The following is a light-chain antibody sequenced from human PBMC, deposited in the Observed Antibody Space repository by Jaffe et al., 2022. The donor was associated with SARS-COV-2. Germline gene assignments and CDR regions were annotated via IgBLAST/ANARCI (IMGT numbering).Light chain of an antibody. Sequence: QSVLTQPPSVSAAPGQKVTISCSGSSSNTGNNYVSWYQHFPGTAPKLLIYENRKRPSGIPDRFSGSKSGTSATLGITGLQTGDEADYYCGTWDNSLSAYVFGGGTKLTVL. CDR3: GTWDNSLSAYV. CDR1: SSNTGNNY. CDR2: ENR. V-gene: IGLV1-51*02. J-gene: IGLJ2*01.